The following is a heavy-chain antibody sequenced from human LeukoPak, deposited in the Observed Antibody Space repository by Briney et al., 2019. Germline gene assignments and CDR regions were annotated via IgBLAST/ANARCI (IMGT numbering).Heavy chain of an antibody. CDR3: ARLRYCSGGGCYWGAFDV. D-gene: IGHD2-15*01. CDR1: GGSINSYY. V-gene: IGHV4-59*08. CDR2: IYYSGST. J-gene: IGHJ3*01. Sequence: PSETLSLTCSVSGGSINSYYWSWIRQPPRKGLEWIGYIYYSGSTHYNPSLQSRVTISLDTSKNQFSLKLSSVTAADTAVYYCARLRYCSGGGCYWGAFDVWGQGTMVTVSS.